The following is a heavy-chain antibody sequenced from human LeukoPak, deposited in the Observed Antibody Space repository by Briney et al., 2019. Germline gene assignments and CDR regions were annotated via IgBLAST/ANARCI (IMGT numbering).Heavy chain of an antibody. CDR2: ISSNGYNT. J-gene: IGHJ4*02. V-gene: IGHV3-64D*09. CDR3: VKGLYSGSSHFDY. CDR1: GFTFSSYA. D-gene: IGHD1-26*01. Sequence: PGGSLRLSCAASGFTFSSYAMHWVRQAPGKGLEYVSAISSNGYNTYYADSVKGRFTISRDNSKYTLYLQMSSLRAEDTAVFYCVKGLYSGSSHFDYWGQGTLVTVSS.